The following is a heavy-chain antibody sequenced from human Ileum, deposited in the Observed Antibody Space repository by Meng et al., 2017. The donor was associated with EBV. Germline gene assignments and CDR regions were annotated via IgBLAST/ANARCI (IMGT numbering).Heavy chain of an antibody. D-gene: IGHD1-26*01. CDR3: ARLGGDYDDY. J-gene: IGHJ4*02. Sequence: QVQLVQSGAGVKKPGSSVKVSCKAAGDRFGTYSFSWVRQAPGQGLEWMGNIVPIFGTTSYAQKFQGRVTITADESTSTAYMELRNLRSEDSAMYYCARLGGDYDDYWGQGTLVTVSS. CDR1: GDRFGTYS. CDR2: IVPIFGTT. V-gene: IGHV1-69*18.